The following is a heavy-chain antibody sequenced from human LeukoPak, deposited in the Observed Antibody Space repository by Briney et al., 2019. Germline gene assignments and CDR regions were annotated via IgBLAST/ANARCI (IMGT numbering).Heavy chain of an antibody. CDR3: ARDGTTMVRGVIIPSWFDP. D-gene: IGHD3-10*01. Sequence: GGSLRLSCAASGFTSSSYAMHWVRQAPGKGLEYVSAISSNGGSTYYANSVKGRFTISRDNSKNTLYLQMGSLRAEDMAVYYCARDGTTMVRGVIIPSWFDPWGQGTLVTVSS. V-gene: IGHV3-64*01. J-gene: IGHJ5*02. CDR2: ISSNGGST. CDR1: GFTSSSYA.